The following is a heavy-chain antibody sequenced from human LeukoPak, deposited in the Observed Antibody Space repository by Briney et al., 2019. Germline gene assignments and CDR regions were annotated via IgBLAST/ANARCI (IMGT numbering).Heavy chain of an antibody. CDR3: ARVSGWYSFAIDY. Sequence: GGSLRLSCAASGFTVSSNYMSWVRQAPGKGLEWVSVIYSGGSTYYADSVKGRFTISLDNSKNTLYLQMNSLRAEDTAVYYCARVSGWYSFAIDYWGQGTLVTVSS. CDR2: IYSGGST. CDR1: GFTVSSNY. D-gene: IGHD6-19*01. J-gene: IGHJ4*02. V-gene: IGHV3-53*01.